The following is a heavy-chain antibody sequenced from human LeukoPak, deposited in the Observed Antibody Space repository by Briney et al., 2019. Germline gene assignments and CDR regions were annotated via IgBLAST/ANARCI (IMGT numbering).Heavy chain of an antibody. D-gene: IGHD6-6*01. Sequence: SETLSLTCTVSGGSISGYYWSWIRQPPGKGLEWIGYIHYSGSTKYNPSLKSRVTISLDTSKIHSSLRLTSVTAADTAVYYCARMPSSSSYFDYWGQGTLVTVSS. V-gene: IGHV4-59*08. CDR1: GGSISGYY. J-gene: IGHJ4*02. CDR3: ARMPSSSSYFDY. CDR2: IHYSGST.